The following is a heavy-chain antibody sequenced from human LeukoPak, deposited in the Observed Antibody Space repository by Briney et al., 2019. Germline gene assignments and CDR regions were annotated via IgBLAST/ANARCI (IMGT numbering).Heavy chain of an antibody. V-gene: IGHV3-66*01. CDR2: IYSGGST. CDR3: AREADYPVNWFDP. CDR1: GFTVSSNY. D-gene: IGHD4-11*01. Sequence: GGSLRPSCAASGFTVSSNYMSCVRQAPGKGLEWVSVIYSGGSTYYADSVKGRFTISRDNSKNTLYLQMNSLRAEDTAVYYCAREADYPVNWFDPWGQGTLVTVSS. J-gene: IGHJ5*02.